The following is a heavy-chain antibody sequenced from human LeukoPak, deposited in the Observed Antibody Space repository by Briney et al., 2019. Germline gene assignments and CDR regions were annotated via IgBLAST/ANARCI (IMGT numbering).Heavy chain of an antibody. D-gene: IGHD6-13*01. CDR3: ANRIAVAGTSEY. CDR1: GFTFSSYG. V-gene: IGHV3-30*02. Sequence: GGSLRLSCAASGFTFSSYGMHWVRQAPGKGLGWVAFIRYDGSNKYYADSVKGRFTISRDNSKNTLCLQMNSLRAEDTAVYYCANRIAVAGTSEYWGQGTLVTVSS. J-gene: IGHJ4*02. CDR2: IRYDGSNK.